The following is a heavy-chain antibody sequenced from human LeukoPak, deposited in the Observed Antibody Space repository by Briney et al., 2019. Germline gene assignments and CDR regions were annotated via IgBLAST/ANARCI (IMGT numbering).Heavy chain of an antibody. CDR1: GFTFSSYA. CDR2: ISGSGGST. D-gene: IGHD1-26*01. V-gene: IGHV3-23*01. Sequence: PGGSLRLSCAASGFTFSSYAMSWVRQAPGKGLEGVSAISGSGGSTYYADSVKGRFTISRDNSKNTLYLQMNSLRAEDTAVYYCAKDLVGATGGWFDPWGQGTLVTVSS. CDR3: AKDLVGATGGWFDP. J-gene: IGHJ5*02.